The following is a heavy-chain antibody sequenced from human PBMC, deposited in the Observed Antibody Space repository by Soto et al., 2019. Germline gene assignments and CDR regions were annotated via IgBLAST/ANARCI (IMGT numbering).Heavy chain of an antibody. CDR3: ARRSGWYGAAGEEDSFDY. D-gene: IGHD6-19*01. CDR2: IYYSGST. V-gene: IGHV4-39*01. J-gene: IGHJ4*02. Sequence: QLQLQESGPGLVKPSETLSLTCTVSGGSISSSSYYWGWIRQPPGKGLEWIGSIYYSGSTYYNPSLKSRVTISVDTSKNQFSLKLSSVTAADTAVYYCARRSGWYGAAGEEDSFDYWGQGTLVTVSS. CDR1: GGSISSSSYY.